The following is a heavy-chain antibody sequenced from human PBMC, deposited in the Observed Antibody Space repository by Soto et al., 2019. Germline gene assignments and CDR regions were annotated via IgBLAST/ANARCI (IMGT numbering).Heavy chain of an antibody. D-gene: IGHD3-22*01. Sequence: SETLSLTCAVYGGSFSGYYWSWIRQPPGKGLEWIGEINHSGSTNYNPSLKSRVTISVDTSKNQFSLKLSSVTAADTAVYYCARGVFSGYYPHPWFDPWGQGTLVTVSS. CDR1: GGSFSGYY. CDR3: ARGVFSGYYPHPWFDP. V-gene: IGHV4-34*01. CDR2: INHSGST. J-gene: IGHJ5*02.